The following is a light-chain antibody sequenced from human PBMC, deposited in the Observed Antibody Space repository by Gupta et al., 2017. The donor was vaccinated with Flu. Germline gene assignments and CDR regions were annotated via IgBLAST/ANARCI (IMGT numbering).Light chain of an antibody. V-gene: IGKV4-1*01. J-gene: IGKJ1*01. CDR2: WAS. CDR1: QTLLYSVDKKNY. Sequence: DIVMTQSPDSLAVSLGEGATIRCKSSQTLLYSVDKKNYLAWYQQRPGQPPRLLLYWASTRESGVPDRFSGSGSGTDFSLTISGLQAEDVAIYYCQQYDNSPRTFGEGTKIELK. CDR3: QQYDNSPRT.